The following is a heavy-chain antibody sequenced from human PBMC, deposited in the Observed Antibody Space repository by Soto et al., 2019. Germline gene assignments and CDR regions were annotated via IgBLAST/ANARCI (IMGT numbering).Heavy chain of an antibody. CDR3: ARSRSTVVTPGYFDY. CDR1: GYTFTAYY. V-gene: IGHV1-2*02. D-gene: IGHD4-17*01. CDR2: INPNSGGT. J-gene: IGHJ4*02. Sequence: GASVKVSCKASGYTFTAYYMHWVRQAPGQGLEWMGWINPNSGGTNYAQKFQGRVTMTRDTSISTAYMELSRLRSDDTAVYYCARSRSTVVTPGYFDYWGQGTLVTVSS.